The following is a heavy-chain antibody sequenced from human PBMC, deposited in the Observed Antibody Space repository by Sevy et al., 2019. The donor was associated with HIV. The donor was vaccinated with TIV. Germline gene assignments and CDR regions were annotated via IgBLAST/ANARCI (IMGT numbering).Heavy chain of an antibody. Sequence: GGSLRLSCAASGFTFSSYAMSWVRQAPGKGLEWVSAMSGSGGSTYYADSVKGRFTISRDNSKNTLYLQMNSLRAEDTAVYYCANSMVRGVKDDYWGQGTLVTVSS. CDR2: MSGSGGST. V-gene: IGHV3-23*01. CDR3: ANSMVRGVKDDY. CDR1: GFTFSSYA. D-gene: IGHD3-10*01. J-gene: IGHJ4*02.